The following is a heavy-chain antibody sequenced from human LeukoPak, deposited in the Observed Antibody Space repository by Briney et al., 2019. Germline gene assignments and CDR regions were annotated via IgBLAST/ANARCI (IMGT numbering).Heavy chain of an antibody. J-gene: IGHJ3*02. CDR1: GGSISSGGYY. D-gene: IGHD1-26*01. V-gene: IGHV4-31*03. CDR3: ASSGSRTEYAFDI. CDR2: IYYSGST. Sequence: SETLSLTCTVSGGSISSGGYYWSWIRQHPGKGLEWIGYIYYSGSTYYNPSLKSRVTISVDTSKNQFSLKLSSVTAADTAVYYCASSGSRTEYAFDIWGQGTMVTVSS.